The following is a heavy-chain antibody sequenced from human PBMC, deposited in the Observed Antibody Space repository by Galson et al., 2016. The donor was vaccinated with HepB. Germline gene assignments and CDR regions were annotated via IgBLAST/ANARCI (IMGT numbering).Heavy chain of an antibody. J-gene: IGHJ4*02. CDR2: ITTYSGDT. D-gene: IGHD3-10*01. CDR3: ARDRDNYGSGSDY. V-gene: IGHV1-18*01. Sequence: SVKVSCKASGYSFTSHSISWVRQAPGQGLEWMGYITTYSGDTYYAPNLQGRVTMTTDTSTRTAYIELRSLRSDDTAVYYCARDRDNYGSGSDYWGQGTLVTVSS. CDR1: GYSFTSHS.